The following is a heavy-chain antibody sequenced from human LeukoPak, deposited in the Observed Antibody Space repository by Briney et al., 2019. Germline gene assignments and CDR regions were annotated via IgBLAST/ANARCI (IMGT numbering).Heavy chain of an antibody. CDR3: ARRSSSSWALDY. CDR1: GGSISSYY. V-gene: IGHV4-59*01. J-gene: IGHJ4*02. D-gene: IGHD6-13*01. Sequence: KPSETLSLTCTVSGGSISSYYWSWIRQPPGKGLEWIGYTYYSGSTNYNPSLKSRVTISADTSKNQFSLKLSSVTAADTAVYYCARRSSSSWALDYWGQGTLVTVSS. CDR2: TYYSGST.